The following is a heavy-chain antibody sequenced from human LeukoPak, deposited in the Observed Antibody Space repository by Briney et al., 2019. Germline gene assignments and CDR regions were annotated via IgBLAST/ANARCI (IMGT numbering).Heavy chain of an antibody. D-gene: IGHD3-22*01. CDR1: GGSISSSSYY. Sequence: KPSETLSLTCTVSGGSISSSSYYWGWIRQPPGKGLEWIGSIYYSGSTYYNPSLKSRVTISVDRSKNQFSLKLSSVTAADTAVYYCARGNYYDSSGYLYFDYWGQGTLVTVSS. CDR2: IYYSGST. V-gene: IGHV4-39*07. J-gene: IGHJ4*02. CDR3: ARGNYYDSSGYLYFDY.